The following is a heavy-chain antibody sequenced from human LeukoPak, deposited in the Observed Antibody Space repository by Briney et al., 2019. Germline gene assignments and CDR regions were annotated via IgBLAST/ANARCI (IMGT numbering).Heavy chain of an antibody. CDR3: VRASGYYVYYYYGMDV. CDR2: ISSSGGII. J-gene: IGHJ6*02. V-gene: IGHV3-48*03. Sequence: GGSLRLSCAASGFTFSNYEMNWVRQAPGKGLEWVSYISSSGGIIDYTDSVKGRFTISRDNAKNSLFLQMNSLTAEDTAVYYCVRASGYYVYYYYGMDVWGQGTTVTVSS. D-gene: IGHD3-22*01. CDR1: GFTFSNYE.